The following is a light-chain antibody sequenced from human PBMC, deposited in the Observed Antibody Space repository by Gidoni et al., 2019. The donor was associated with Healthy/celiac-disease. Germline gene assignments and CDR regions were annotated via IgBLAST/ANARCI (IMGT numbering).Light chain of an antibody. CDR2: DAS. CDR3: QQYDNLIT. V-gene: IGKV1-33*01. J-gene: IGKJ5*01. Sequence: DIQMTQSPSSLSASVGDRVTITCQASQDISNYLNWYQQKPGKAPKLLIYDASNVETGVPSRFSGSVAGTDLTFTISSLQPEDSATYYCQQYDNLITFGQGTRLEIK. CDR1: QDISNY.